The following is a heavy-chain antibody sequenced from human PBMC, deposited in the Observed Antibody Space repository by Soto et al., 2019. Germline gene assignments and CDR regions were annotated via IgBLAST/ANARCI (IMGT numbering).Heavy chain of an antibody. CDR1: GYTFTSYG. J-gene: IGHJ3*02. D-gene: IGHD6-13*01. CDR3: ARKGRGRSSMLTPMVGDAFDI. CDR2: ISAYNGNT. V-gene: IGHV1-18*01. Sequence: QVQLVQSGAEVKKPGASVKVSCKASGYTFTSYGISWVRQAPGQGLEWMGWISAYNGNTNYAQKLQGRVTMTTDTSTSTAYMELRSLRSDDTAVYYCARKGRGRSSMLTPMVGDAFDIWGQGTMVTVSS.